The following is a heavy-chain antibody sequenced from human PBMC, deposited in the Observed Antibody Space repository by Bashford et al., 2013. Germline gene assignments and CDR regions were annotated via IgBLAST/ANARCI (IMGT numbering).Heavy chain of an antibody. CDR1: GFTFSSYA. CDR2: ISRSGGST. D-gene: IGHD3-3*01. V-gene: IGHV3-23*01. CDR3: ARVWEWRKSKKYSFYYYMDV. Sequence: GSLRLSCAASGFTFSSYAMSWVRQAPGKGLEWVSAISRSGGSTYYADSVKGRFTISRDNSKNTLYLQMNSLRAEDTAVYFCARVWEWRKSKKYSFYYYMDVWGEGTTVTVSS. J-gene: IGHJ6*03.